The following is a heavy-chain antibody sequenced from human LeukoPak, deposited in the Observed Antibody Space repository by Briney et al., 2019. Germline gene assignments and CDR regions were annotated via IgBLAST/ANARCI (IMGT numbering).Heavy chain of an antibody. J-gene: IGHJ4*02. CDR1: GGSISSYY. V-gene: IGHV4-59*01. Sequence: SETLSLTCTVSGGSISSYYWSWIRQPPGKGLEWIGYIYYSGSTNYNPSLKSRVTISVDTSKNQFSLKLSSVTAADTAVYYCARSGLWGSYDYWGQGTLVTVSS. CDR3: ARSGLWGSYDY. D-gene: IGHD7-27*01. CDR2: IYYSGST.